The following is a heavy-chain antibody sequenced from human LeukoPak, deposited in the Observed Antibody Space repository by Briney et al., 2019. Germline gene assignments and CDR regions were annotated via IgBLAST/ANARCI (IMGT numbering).Heavy chain of an antibody. CDR3: ARMVRGVHSPLSWFDS. CDR1: SGSFSDYY. Sequence: SETLSLTCAVYSGSFSDYYWSWIRQPPGKGQEWIGEINYSGTTNYNPSLKSRVSISVDTSKNQFSLKLSSVTAADTAIYYCARMVRGVHSPLSWFDSWGQGTLVTVSS. V-gene: IGHV4-34*01. J-gene: IGHJ5*01. D-gene: IGHD3-10*01. CDR2: INYSGTT.